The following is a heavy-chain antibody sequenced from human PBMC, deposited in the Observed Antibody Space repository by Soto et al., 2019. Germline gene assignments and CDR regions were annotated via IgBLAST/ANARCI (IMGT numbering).Heavy chain of an antibody. Sequence: SETLSLTCAVSGASVSSDGYSWSWVRQTPGRGLDWIGYIYPSGSSTYYNPSLKSRVTMSVDSAKNHFSLNLTSMTAADTAVYYWARGGRTGTMLGPWGQGTLVTVSS. J-gene: IGHJ5*02. V-gene: IGHV4-30-2*01. CDR2: IYPSGSST. CDR3: ARGGRTGTMLGP. D-gene: IGHD1-7*01. CDR1: GASVSSDGYS.